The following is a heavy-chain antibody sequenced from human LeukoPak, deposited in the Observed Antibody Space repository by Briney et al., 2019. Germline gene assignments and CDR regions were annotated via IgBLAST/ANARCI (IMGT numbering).Heavy chain of an antibody. Sequence: PGGSLRLSCAASGFTFSNAWMSWVRQAPGKGLEWVGRIKSKTDGGTTDYAAPVKGRFTISRDDSKNTLYLQMNSLKTEDTAVYYCTTDLYGSGSYYKDYYYYGMDVWGQGTTVTVSS. CDR2: IKSKTDGGTT. CDR3: TTDLYGSGSYYKDYYYYGMDV. J-gene: IGHJ6*02. D-gene: IGHD3-10*01. V-gene: IGHV3-15*01. CDR1: GFTFSNAW.